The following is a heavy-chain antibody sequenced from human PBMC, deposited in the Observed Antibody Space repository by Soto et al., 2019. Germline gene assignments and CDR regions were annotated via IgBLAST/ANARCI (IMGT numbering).Heavy chain of an antibody. V-gene: IGHV3-21*01. CDR3: ARGLGAGTYVFDY. CDR2: ISNSGNFI. Sequence: GGSLRLSCAASGFAFSHYAMNWVRQAPGEGLEWVSSISNSGNFIYYADSMKGRFTVSRDNARNSLYLQMNNLRAEDTAVYYCARGLGAGTYVFDYCGQGTLVTVSS. CDR1: GFAFSHYA. J-gene: IGHJ4*02. D-gene: IGHD6-19*01.